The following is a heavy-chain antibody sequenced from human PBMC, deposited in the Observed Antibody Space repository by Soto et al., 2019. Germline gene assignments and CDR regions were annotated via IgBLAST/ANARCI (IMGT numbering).Heavy chain of an antibody. Sequence: ASVKVSCKASGGTFSSYAISWVRQAPGQGLEWMGGINPIFGSANYAQKFQGRVTITADKSTSTAYMEMSSLRAEDTAVYYCARDPPATAKYYYYGMDVWGQGTTVTAP. CDR2: INPIFGSA. D-gene: IGHD2-2*01. CDR3: ARDPPATAKYYYYGMDV. J-gene: IGHJ6*02. CDR1: GGTFSSYA. V-gene: IGHV1-69*06.